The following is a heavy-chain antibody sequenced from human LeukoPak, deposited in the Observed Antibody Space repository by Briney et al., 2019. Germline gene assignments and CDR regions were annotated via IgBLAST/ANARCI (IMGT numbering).Heavy chain of an antibody. CDR1: GFTFSSYS. CDR3: AKDPLVGYGQDFDY. V-gene: IGHV3-21*01. D-gene: IGHD5-18*01. CDR2: ISSSSSYI. J-gene: IGHJ4*02. Sequence: GGSLRLSCAASGFTFSSYSMNWVRQAPGKGLEWVSSISSSSSYIYYADSVKGRFTISRDNAKNSLYLQMNSLRAEDTAVYYCAKDPLVGYGQDFDYWGQGTLVTVSS.